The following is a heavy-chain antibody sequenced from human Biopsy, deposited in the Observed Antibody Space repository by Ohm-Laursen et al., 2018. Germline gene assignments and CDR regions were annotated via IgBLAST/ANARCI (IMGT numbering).Heavy chain of an antibody. Sequence: SLRLSCAASGLSLRNYTINWVRQAPGKGLEWVSSISRSTSHILYAETLKGRFTTSRDNAKNSLYLQMHSLRAEDTAVYYCARDTRWSPYSMDVWGQGTTVTVSS. J-gene: IGHJ6*02. D-gene: IGHD4-23*01. CDR2: ISRSTSHI. CDR3: ARDTRWSPYSMDV. V-gene: IGHV3-21*04. CDR1: GLSLRNYT.